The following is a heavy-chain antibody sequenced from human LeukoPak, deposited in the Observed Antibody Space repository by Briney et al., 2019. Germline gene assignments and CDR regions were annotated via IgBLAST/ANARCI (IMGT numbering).Heavy chain of an antibody. CDR1: GFTFSSYG. CDR2: IRYDGSNK. D-gene: IGHD3-10*01. CDR3: ARALVSGGYYYYYMDA. Sequence: GGSLRLSCAASGFTFSSYGMHWVRQAPGKGLEWVAFIRYDGSNKYYADSVKGRFTISRDNSKNTLCLQMNSLRAEDTAVYYCARALVSGGYYYYYMDAWGKGTTVTVSS. V-gene: IGHV3-30*02. J-gene: IGHJ6*03.